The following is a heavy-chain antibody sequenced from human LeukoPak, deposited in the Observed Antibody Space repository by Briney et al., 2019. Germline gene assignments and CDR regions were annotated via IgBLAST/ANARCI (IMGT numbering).Heavy chain of an antibody. J-gene: IGHJ6*02. V-gene: IGHV1-18*04. CDR1: GYTFTAYS. CDR3: AREPYYYDSSGYKGVYYYYGMDV. CDR2: ISAYNGNT. D-gene: IGHD3-22*01. Sequence: GASVKVSCKASGYTFTAYSMHWVRQAPGQGLEWMGWISAYNGNTNYAQKLQGRVTMTTDTSTSTAYMELRSLRSDDTAVYYCAREPYYYDSSGYKGVYYYYGMDVWGQGTTLTVS.